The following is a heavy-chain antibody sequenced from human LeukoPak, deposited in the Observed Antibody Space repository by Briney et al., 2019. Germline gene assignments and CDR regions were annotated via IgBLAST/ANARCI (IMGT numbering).Heavy chain of an antibody. Sequence: ASVKVSCKASGYTFTSYGISWVLQAPGQGLEWMGWISAYNGNTNYAQKLQGRVTMTTDTSTSTAYMELRSLRSEDTAVYYCARADQLWFGDYYYGMDVWGQGTTVTVSS. CDR1: GYTFTSYG. D-gene: IGHD3-10*01. V-gene: IGHV1-18*01. CDR2: ISAYNGNT. J-gene: IGHJ6*02. CDR3: ARADQLWFGDYYYGMDV.